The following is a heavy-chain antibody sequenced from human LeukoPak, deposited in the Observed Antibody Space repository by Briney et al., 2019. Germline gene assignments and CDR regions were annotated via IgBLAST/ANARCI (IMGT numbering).Heavy chain of an antibody. CDR3: ARDRNTDFWSGYYTNYFDY. D-gene: IGHD3-3*01. J-gene: IGHJ4*02. CDR1: GFTFSSYE. Sequence: GGSLRLSCAASGFTFSSYEMNWVRQAPGKGLEWVANIKQDGSEKYYVDSVKGRFTISRDNANKSLYLQMNSLRAEDTAVYYCARDRNTDFWSGYYTNYFDYWGQGTLVTVSS. V-gene: IGHV3-7*01. CDR2: IKQDGSEK.